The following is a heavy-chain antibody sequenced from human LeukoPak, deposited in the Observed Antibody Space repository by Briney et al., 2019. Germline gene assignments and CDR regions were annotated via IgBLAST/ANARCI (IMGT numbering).Heavy chain of an antibody. J-gene: IGHJ4*02. V-gene: IGHV1-18*01. Sequence: GASVKVSCKASGYTFTSYGISWVRQAPGQGLEWMGWISAYNGNTNYAQKLQGRVTMTTDTSTSTAYMELRSLRSDDTAVYYRARWERLWFGELLPDYWGQGTLVTVSS. CDR3: ARWERLWFGELLPDY. CDR1: GYTFTSYG. D-gene: IGHD3-10*01. CDR2: ISAYNGNT.